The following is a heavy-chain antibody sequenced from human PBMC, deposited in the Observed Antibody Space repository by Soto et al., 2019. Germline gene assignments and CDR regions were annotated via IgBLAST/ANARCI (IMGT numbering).Heavy chain of an antibody. V-gene: IGHV3-23*01. Sequence: EVQLLESGGGLVQPGGSLRLSCAASGFTFGSYAMSWVRQPPGKGLEWVSAISGSGGRTYYAASVKGRFTISRDNAKNTLYLQTNSLRAEDTAVYYCAKENGYSSSWFEFDYWGQGTLVTVSS. CDR1: GFTFGSYA. CDR2: ISGSGGRT. CDR3: AKENGYSSSWFEFDY. D-gene: IGHD6-13*01. J-gene: IGHJ4*02.